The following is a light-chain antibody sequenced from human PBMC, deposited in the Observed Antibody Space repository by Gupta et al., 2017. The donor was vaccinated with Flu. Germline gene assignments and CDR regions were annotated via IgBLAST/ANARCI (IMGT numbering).Light chain of an antibody. CDR2: DAS. CDR1: QDISNY. CDR3: QQYDNLPIT. J-gene: IGKJ4*01. Sequence: DIQMTQSPSSLSASVGDRVTITCQVSQDISNYLNWYQQKPGKAPKLLIYDASNLETGVPSRFSGSGSGTDFTFTISSLQPEDIATYYCQQYDNLPITFGGGTKVEIK. V-gene: IGKV1-33*01.